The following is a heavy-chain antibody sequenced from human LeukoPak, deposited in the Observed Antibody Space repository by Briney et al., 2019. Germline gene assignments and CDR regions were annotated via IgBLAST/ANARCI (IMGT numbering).Heavy chain of an antibody. D-gene: IGHD2-21*02. CDR3: GSNPPTYLGGACYSPPIDY. CDR1: GGSISSYY. CDR2: IYYSGST. V-gene: IGHV4-59*08. Sequence: SETLSLTCTVSGGSISSYYWSWIRQPPGKGLEWIGYIYYSGSTNFNPSLKSRVTISVDMSKNQFSLKLSSVTAADTAVYYCGSNPPTYLGGACYSPPIDYWGQGTLVTVSS. J-gene: IGHJ4*02.